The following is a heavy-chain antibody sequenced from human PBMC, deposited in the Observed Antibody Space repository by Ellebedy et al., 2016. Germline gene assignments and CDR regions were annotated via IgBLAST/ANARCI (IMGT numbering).Heavy chain of an antibody. CDR3: ARDSRLGHGDY. J-gene: IGHJ4*02. CDR1: GFTFSDFA. V-gene: IGHV3-23*01. Sequence: GGSLRLSCAASGFTFSDFAMSWVRQAPGKGLEWVSAISGSGGDTYYADSVKGRFTISRDNSKNTVYLQMNSLRVEDTAVFYCARDSRLGHGDYWGQGTLVTVSS. CDR2: ISGSGGDT.